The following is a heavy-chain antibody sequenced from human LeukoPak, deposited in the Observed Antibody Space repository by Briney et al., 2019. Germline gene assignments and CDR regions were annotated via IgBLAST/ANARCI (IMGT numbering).Heavy chain of an antibody. J-gene: IGHJ4*02. D-gene: IGHD1-26*01. CDR2: IYYSGST. CDR1: GGSISSSSYY. V-gene: IGHV4-39*01. CDR3: ARLGESGSYYFDY. Sequence: SETLSLTCTVSGGSISSSSYYGGWIRQPPGKGLEWIGSIYYSGSTYYNPSLKSRVTISVDTSKNQFSLKLSSVTAADTAVYYCARLGESGSYYFDYWGQGTLVTVSS.